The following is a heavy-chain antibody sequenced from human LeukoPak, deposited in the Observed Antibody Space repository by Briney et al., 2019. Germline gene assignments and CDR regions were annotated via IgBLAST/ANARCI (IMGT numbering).Heavy chain of an antibody. CDR1: GGSFSGYY. Sequence: SETLSLTCAVYGGSFSGYYWSWIRQPPGKGLEWIGEINHSGSTNYNPSLKSRVTISVDTSKNQFSLKLSSVTAADTAVYYCARVGGVVVVPAAEPRHAFDIWGQGTMVTVSS. CDR3: ARVGGVVVVPAAEPRHAFDI. J-gene: IGHJ3*02. D-gene: IGHD2-2*01. CDR2: INHSGST. V-gene: IGHV4-34*01.